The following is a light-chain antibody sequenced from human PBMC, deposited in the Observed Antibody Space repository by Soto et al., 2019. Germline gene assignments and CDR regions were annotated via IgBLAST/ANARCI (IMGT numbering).Light chain of an antibody. CDR2: EVS. CDR1: SSDVGGYNY. V-gene: IGLV2-14*01. CDR3: GSYTRSSTLV. J-gene: IGLJ1*01. Sequence: QSALTQPASVSGSPGQSITISCTGTSSDVGGYNYVSWYQHHPGKAPKLMIYEVSHRPSGVSNRFSASKSGNTASLTISGLHAEDEADYYCGSYTRSSTLVFGTGTKLTVL.